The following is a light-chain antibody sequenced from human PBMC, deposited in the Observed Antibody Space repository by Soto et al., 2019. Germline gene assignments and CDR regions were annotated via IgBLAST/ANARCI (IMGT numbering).Light chain of an antibody. CDR1: QSVSNN. CDR3: QQRSNWPT. Sequence: EIELTQSPATLSLSPGERATLSCRASQSVSNNLAWYQQKPGQAPRLLIYDASNRATDIPARCSGGGSGTDFTLTISSLEPEDCAVYYCQQRSNWPTFGGGTKVEIK. J-gene: IGKJ4*01. CDR2: DAS. V-gene: IGKV3-11*01.